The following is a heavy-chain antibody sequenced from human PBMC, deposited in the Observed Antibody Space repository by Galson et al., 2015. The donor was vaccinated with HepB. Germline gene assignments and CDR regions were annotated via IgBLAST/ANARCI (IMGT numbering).Heavy chain of an antibody. CDR2: IKQDGSEK. V-gene: IGHV3-7*03. J-gene: IGHJ5*02. CDR1: GFTFSSYW. D-gene: IGHD3-22*01. CDR3: ARDSPYYYDSSGYPNWFDP. Sequence: FLRLSCAASGFTFSSYWMSWVRQAPGKGLEWVANIKQDGSEKYYVDSVKGRFTISRDNAKNSLYLQMNSLRAEDTAVYYCARDSPYYYDSSGYPNWFDPWGQGTLVTVSS.